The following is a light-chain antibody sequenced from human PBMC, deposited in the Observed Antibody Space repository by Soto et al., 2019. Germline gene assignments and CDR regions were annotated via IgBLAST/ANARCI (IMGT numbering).Light chain of an antibody. CDR1: QSISSW. Sequence: DVQKTQSPSTLSASVGDRVTITCRASQSISSWLAWYQQKPGKAPKVLIYDASSLESGVPSRFSGSGSGTEFTLTISSLQPDDFATYYCQQYNTYSRTFGQGTKVEIK. V-gene: IGKV1-5*01. J-gene: IGKJ2*01. CDR2: DAS. CDR3: QQYNTYSRT.